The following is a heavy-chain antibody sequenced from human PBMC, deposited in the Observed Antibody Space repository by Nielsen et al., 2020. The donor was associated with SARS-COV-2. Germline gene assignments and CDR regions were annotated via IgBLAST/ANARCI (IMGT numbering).Heavy chain of an antibody. CDR1: GFTFSSYA. CDR3: AKDRKVITFGGVIVLYFDY. J-gene: IGHJ4*02. V-gene: IGHV3-23*01. CDR2: ISGSGGST. D-gene: IGHD3-16*02. Sequence: GGSLRLSCAASGFTFSSYAMSWVRQAPGKGLEWVSAISGSGGSTYYADSVKGRFTISRDNSKNTLYLQMNSLRAEDTAVYYCAKDRKVITFGGVIVLYFDYWGQGTLVTVSS.